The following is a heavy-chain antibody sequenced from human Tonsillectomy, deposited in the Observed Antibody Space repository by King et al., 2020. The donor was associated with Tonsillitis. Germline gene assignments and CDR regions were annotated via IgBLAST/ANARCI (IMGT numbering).Heavy chain of an antibody. D-gene: IGHD4-17*01. J-gene: IGHJ4*02. CDR1: GYTFSTYA. CDR3: ASEYDYGDSSGYFDY. V-gene: IGHV3-30*04. CDR2: ISYDGSNK. Sequence: VQLVESGGGVVQPGRSLRLSCAASGYTFSTYAMHWVRQAPGKGLEWVAVISYDGSNKYYADSVKGRLTISRDNSKNTLYLQMNSLRAEDTAVYYCASEYDYGDSSGYFDYWGQGTLVPVSS.